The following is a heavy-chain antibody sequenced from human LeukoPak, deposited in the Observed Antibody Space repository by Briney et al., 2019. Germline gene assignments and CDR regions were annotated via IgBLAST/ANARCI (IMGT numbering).Heavy chain of an antibody. V-gene: IGHV4-34*01. Sequence: SETLSLTCAVYGGSFSGYYWSWIRQPPGKGLEWIGSIYYSGSTYYNPSLKSRVTISVDTSKNQFSLKLSSVTAADTAVYYCARRSYKYYDILTGYYSGWVGDYWGQGTLVTVSS. CDR2: IYYSGST. J-gene: IGHJ4*02. CDR3: ARRSYKYYDILTGYYSGWVGDY. D-gene: IGHD3-9*01. CDR1: GGSFSGYY.